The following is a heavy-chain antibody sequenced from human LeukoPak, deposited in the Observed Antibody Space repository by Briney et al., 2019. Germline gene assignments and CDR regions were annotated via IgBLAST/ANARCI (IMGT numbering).Heavy chain of an antibody. CDR2: VSSRGAT. Sequence: SETLSLTCNVSGASISDYYWSWIRQSPTRALEWIGYVSSRGATNNNPSLKSRVTTSAHTSENQLSLKLTSVTAADTAVYYCARAQKTMLSRAVYFFDFWGQGLLVTVSS. CDR1: GASISDYY. CDR3: ARAQKTMLSRAVYFFDF. V-gene: IGHV4-59*01. D-gene: IGHD2-2*01. J-gene: IGHJ4*02.